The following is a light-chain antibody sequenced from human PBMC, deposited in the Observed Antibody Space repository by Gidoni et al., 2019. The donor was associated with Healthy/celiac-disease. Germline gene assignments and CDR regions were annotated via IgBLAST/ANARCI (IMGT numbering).Light chain of an antibody. Sequence: IVLTKSPGTLSLSPGAGATLTCSAIQNVSSSYLAWYQQKPGQAPRLLIYGASSRATGIPDRFSGSGSGTDFTLTISRLVPEDFAVYYCQQYGSSPWTFGQGTKVEIK. CDR3: QQYGSSPWT. J-gene: IGKJ1*01. CDR2: GAS. CDR1: QNVSSSY. V-gene: IGKV3-20*01.